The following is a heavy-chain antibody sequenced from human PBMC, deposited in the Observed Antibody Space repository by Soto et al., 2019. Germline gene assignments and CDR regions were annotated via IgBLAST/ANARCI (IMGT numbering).Heavy chain of an antibody. CDR1: GFTVSRIF. CDR3: ARDTFGGAYDFLH. CDR2: ISSDGST. D-gene: IGHD3-3*01. V-gene: IGHV3-66*01. Sequence: GGSLRLSCAASGFTVSRIFMTWVRQAPGKGLQWVAVISSDGSTYYADSVKGRFTISRDNSKNTLYLEMNSLRAEDTAVYYCARDTFGGAYDFLHGGQGTLVTVSS. J-gene: IGHJ4*02.